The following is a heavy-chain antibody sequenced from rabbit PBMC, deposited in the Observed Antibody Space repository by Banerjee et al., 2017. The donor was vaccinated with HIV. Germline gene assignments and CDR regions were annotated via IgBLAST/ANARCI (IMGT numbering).Heavy chain of an antibody. CDR2: IYPDDDST. Sequence: QQQLEESGGGLVKPEGSLTLSCKASGIDFSRCGISWVRQAPGKGLEWIACIYPDDDSTDFASWAKGRFPVSKTSSTTLTLRMTSLTAADTATYFCTTELTGNVNFLGQGTLVTVS. CDR1: GIDFSRCG. J-gene: IGHJ3*01. V-gene: IGHV1S45*01. CDR3: TTELTGNVNF. D-gene: IGHD7-1*01.